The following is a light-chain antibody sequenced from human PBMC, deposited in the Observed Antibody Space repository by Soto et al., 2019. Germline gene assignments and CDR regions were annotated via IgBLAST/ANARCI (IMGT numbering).Light chain of an antibody. Sequence: QSVLTQPPSASGTPGQTVTISCSGRFSNIGSNFIYWYQQLPGTAPKLLNYRNNERPSGVPDRFSASKSGTSASLAISGLRSEDEADYHCAAWDDSLSGVVFGGGTKLTVL. J-gene: IGLJ3*02. V-gene: IGLV1-47*01. CDR2: RNN. CDR1: FSNIGSNF. CDR3: AAWDDSLSGVV.